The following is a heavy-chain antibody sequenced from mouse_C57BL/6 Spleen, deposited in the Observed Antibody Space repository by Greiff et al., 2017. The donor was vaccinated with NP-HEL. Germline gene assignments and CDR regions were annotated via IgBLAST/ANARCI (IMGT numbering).Heavy chain of an antibody. J-gene: IGHJ2*01. D-gene: IGHD4-1*02. CDR3: ARSTGTYSYFDY. CDR2: IDPSDSYT. V-gene: IGHV1-50*01. CDR1: GYTFTSYW. Sequence: QVQLQQSGAELVKPGASVKLSCKASGYTFTSYWMQWVKQRPGQGLEWIGEIDPSDSYTNYNQKFKGKATLTVDTSSSTAYMQLSSLTSEDSAVYYCARSTGTYSYFDYWGQGTTLTVSS.